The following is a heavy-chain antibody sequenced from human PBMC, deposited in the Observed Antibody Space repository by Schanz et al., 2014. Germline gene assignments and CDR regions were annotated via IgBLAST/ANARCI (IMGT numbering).Heavy chain of an antibody. CDR1: GFTFSRYW. V-gene: IGHV3-74*01. D-gene: IGHD4-17*01. CDR3: VRDTDYHFDY. J-gene: IGHJ4*02. Sequence: EVQLVESGGGLVQPGGSLRLSCAASGFTFSRYWMHWVRQAPGKGLVWVSRTSNDGSFTTFADSVKGRFTISRDNAKNTLYLQMNSLRAEDTAVYYCVRDTDYHFDYWGQGTLVTVSS. CDR2: TSNDGSFT.